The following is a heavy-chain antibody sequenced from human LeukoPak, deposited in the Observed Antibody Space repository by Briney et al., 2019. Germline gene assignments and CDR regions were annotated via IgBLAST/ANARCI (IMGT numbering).Heavy chain of an antibody. D-gene: IGHD6-19*01. Sequence: GGSLRLSCAAPGFTFSSYAMSWVRQAPGKGLEWVLAISGSGGSTYYADSVKGRFTISRDNSKNTLYLQMNSLRAEDTAVYYCAKSGRGAVAGDAFDIWGQGTMVTVSS. J-gene: IGHJ3*02. V-gene: IGHV3-23*01. CDR1: GFTFSSYA. CDR2: ISGSGGST. CDR3: AKSGRGAVAGDAFDI.